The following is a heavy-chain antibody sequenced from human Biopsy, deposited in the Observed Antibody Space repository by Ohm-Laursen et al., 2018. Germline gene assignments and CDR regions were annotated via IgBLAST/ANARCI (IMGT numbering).Heavy chain of an antibody. Sequence: SLRLSCAASGFTFSSFSMNWVRQAPGKGLEWISYINEVSSHIYDADSVKGRITVARDNAKNSLYLQLNSLRVEDTAVYYCARDSNRRAREGGMDVWGQGTTVTVSS. CDR2: INEVSSHI. V-gene: IGHV3-21*01. CDR1: GFTFSSFS. J-gene: IGHJ6*02. CDR3: ARDSNRRAREGGMDV. D-gene: IGHD6-6*01.